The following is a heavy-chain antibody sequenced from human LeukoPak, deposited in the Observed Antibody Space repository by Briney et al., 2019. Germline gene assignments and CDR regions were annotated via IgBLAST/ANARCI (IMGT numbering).Heavy chain of an antibody. D-gene: IGHD6-19*01. CDR1: GFTFSSYS. J-gene: IGHJ3*02. CDR2: ISSSGTTT. CDR3: AKSYRRGWYERDGFDI. V-gene: IGHV3-23*01. Sequence: PGGSLRLSCAASGFTFSSYSMNWVRQAPGEGLEWVSSISSSGTTTYYADSMKGRFTISRDNSKNTLYLQMNSLRAEDTAVYHCAKSYRRGWYERDGFDIWGQRAMVTVSS.